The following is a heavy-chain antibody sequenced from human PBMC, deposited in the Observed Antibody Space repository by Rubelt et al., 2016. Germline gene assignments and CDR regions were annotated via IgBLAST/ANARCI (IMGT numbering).Heavy chain of an antibody. CDR2: TSYSGST. J-gene: IGHJ4*02. CDR1: GGSLSSSAYH. D-gene: IGHD2-2*01. Sequence: QLQLQESGPGLVKPSETLSLTCTVSGGSLSSSAYHWGWIRQPPGKGLEWIGSTSYSGSTYYNPSLKSRVTISVDPSNDQCARGLRSVTAGDTGRDYCARRPPNSPSSWGQGTLVTVSS. V-gene: IGHV4-39*01. CDR3: ARRPPNSPSS.